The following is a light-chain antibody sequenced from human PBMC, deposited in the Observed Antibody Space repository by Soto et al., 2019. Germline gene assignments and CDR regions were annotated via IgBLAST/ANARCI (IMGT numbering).Light chain of an antibody. CDR1: QNIGSD. CDR3: QQYNDWPIT. Sequence: EIVMTQSPATLSASPGERVTLSCRASQNIGSDLAWYQQKPGQDTRLLIYGASTRATGIPARVSGSGSGTEFTLTIGSLQSEDSAFYYCQQYNDWPITFGQGTRLEIK. J-gene: IGKJ5*01. V-gene: IGKV3-15*01. CDR2: GAS.